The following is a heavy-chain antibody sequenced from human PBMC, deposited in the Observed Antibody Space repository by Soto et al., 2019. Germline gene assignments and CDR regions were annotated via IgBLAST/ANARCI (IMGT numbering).Heavy chain of an antibody. CDR1: GYTFTSCS. CDR2: INAGNGNT. D-gene: IGHD5-18*01. V-gene: IGHV1-3*01. J-gene: IGHJ4*02. CDR3: ARDFSWRGSYGHLDY. Sequence: ASVNVSCKSSGYTFTSCSMHWVRQAPGQRLEWMGWINAGNGNTKYSQKFQGRVTITRDTSASTAYMELSSLRSEDTAVYYCARDFSWRGSYGHLDYWGQGTLVTVSS.